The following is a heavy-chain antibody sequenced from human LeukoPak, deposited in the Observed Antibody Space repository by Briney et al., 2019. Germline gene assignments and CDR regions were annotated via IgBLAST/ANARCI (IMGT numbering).Heavy chain of an antibody. CDR2: ISSSSSYI. CDR3: ARALVRGVLDY. CDR1: GFTFSSYS. D-gene: IGHD3-10*01. Sequence: GGSLRLSCAASGFTFSSYSMNWVRQAPGKGLEWVSSISSSSSYIYYADSVKGRFTISRDNAKNSLYLQMNSLIAEDTAVYYCARALVRGVLDYWGQGTLVTVSS. V-gene: IGHV3-21*01. J-gene: IGHJ4*02.